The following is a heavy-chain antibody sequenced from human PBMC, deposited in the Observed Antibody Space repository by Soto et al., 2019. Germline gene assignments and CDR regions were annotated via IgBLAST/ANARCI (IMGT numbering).Heavy chain of an antibody. J-gene: IGHJ5*02. CDR2: ISGSGGST. CDR1: GFTFSSYA. CDR3: AKGLYYDFWSGDDGWFDP. D-gene: IGHD3-3*01. Sequence: GGSLRLSCAASGFTFSSYAMSWVRQAPGKGLEWVSAISGSGGSTYYADSVKGRFTISRDNSKNTLYLQMNSLRAEDTAVYYCAKGLYYDFWSGDDGWFDPWGQGTLVTVSS. V-gene: IGHV3-23*01.